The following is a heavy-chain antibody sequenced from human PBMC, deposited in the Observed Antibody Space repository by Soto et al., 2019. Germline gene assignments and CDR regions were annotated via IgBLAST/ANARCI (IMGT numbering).Heavy chain of an antibody. J-gene: IGHJ3*02. V-gene: IGHV1-69*13. Sequence: SVKVSCKASGGTFSSYAISWVRQAPGQGLEWMGGIIPIFGTANYAQKFQGRVTITADESTSTAYMELSSLRSDDTAVYYCARDRSYGDPHDAFDIWGQGTMVTVSS. CDR3: ARDRSYGDPHDAFDI. CDR2: IIPIFGTA. CDR1: GGTFSSYA. D-gene: IGHD4-17*01.